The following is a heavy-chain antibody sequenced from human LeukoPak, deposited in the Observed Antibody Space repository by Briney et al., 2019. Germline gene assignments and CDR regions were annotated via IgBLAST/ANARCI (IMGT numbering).Heavy chain of an antibody. CDR3: ARARDHYGSGNLGY. Sequence: SETLSLTCAVYGGSFNGYYWSWIRQPPGKGLEWIGEINHSGSTNYSPSLKSRVTLSVDTSKNQFSLRLSSVTAADTAVYYCARARDHYGSGNLGYWGQGTLVTVSS. J-gene: IGHJ4*02. CDR1: GGSFNGYY. V-gene: IGHV4-34*01. D-gene: IGHD3-10*01. CDR2: INHSGST.